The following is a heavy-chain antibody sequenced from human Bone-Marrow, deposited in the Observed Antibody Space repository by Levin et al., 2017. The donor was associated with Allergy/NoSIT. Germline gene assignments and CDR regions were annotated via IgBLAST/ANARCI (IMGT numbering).Heavy chain of an antibody. D-gene: IGHD3-16*01. CDR1: GLSFSNYD. Sequence: GESPKISCAASGLSFSNYDMNWVRQAPGKGLEWVSSISGGSSRIYYADSVKGRFTISRDNAKNSLYLQMNSLRVEDTAVYYCASWAMFYYDGSDFDYFYYGMDVWGQGTTVTVSS. CDR2: ISGGSSRI. J-gene: IGHJ6*02. V-gene: IGHV3-21*06. CDR3: ASWAMFYYDGSDFDYFYYGMDV.